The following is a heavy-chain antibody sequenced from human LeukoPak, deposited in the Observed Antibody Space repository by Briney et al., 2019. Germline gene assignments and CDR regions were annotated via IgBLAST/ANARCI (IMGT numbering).Heavy chain of an antibody. Sequence: GGSLRLSCAASGFTFSSYSRNWVPQAPGKGLEGVSYISSSNSPIYYRDSGKGRFTISRDNAKNSLYLQMNSLRAEDTAVYYCASRAVVGYSYFDYWGQGTLVTVSS. CDR1: GFTFSSYS. J-gene: IGHJ4*02. D-gene: IGHD6-19*01. CDR3: ASRAVVGYSYFDY. V-gene: IGHV3-48*01. CDR2: ISSSNSPI.